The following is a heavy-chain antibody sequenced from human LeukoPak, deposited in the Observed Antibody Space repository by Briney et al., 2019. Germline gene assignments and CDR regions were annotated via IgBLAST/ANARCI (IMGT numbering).Heavy chain of an antibody. CDR3: AKPYYYGSRSYMDY. V-gene: IGHV3-30*18. D-gene: IGHD3-10*01. CDR1: GFTFSSYG. J-gene: IGHJ4*02. CDR2: ISYDGSNT. Sequence: PGGSLRLSCAASGFTFSSYGMHWVRQAPGKGLEWVADISYDGSNTYYADSVKGRFTISRDNSKNMLYLQMNSLRAEDTAVYYCAKPYYYGSRSYMDYWGQGTLVTVSS.